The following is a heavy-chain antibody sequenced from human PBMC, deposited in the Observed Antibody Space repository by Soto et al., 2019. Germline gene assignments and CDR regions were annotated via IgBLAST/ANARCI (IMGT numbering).Heavy chain of an antibody. CDR2: TYYSGST. CDR1: GAPITSSPYY. Sequence: SETLSLTCTVSGAPITSSPYYWGWIRQPPGKGLEWIGMTYYSGSTYYNPSLKSRVTISVETSKNQFSLRLTSVTAADTAVYYCARHPPRLAPEYWGQGTLVTVSS. CDR3: ARHPPRLAPEY. J-gene: IGHJ4*02. V-gene: IGHV4-39*01. D-gene: IGHD3-9*01.